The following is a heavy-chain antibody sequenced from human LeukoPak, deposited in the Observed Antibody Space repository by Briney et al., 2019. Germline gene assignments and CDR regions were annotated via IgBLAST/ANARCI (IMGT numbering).Heavy chain of an antibody. CDR1: GFTFSNYN. CDR2: ISGSGGST. V-gene: IGHV3-23*01. J-gene: IGHJ5*02. CDR3: AKDLGYCSSTSCYNWFDP. Sequence: TGGSLRLSCAASGFTFSNYNMNWVRQAPGKGLEWVSAISGSGGSTYYADSVKGRFTISRDNSKNTLYLQMNSLRAEDTAVYYCAKDLGYCSSTSCYNWFDPWGQGTLVTVSS. D-gene: IGHD2-2*01.